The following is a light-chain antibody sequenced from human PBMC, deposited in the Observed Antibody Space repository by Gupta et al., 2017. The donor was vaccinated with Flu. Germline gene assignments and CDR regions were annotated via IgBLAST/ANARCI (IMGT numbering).Light chain of an antibody. J-gene: IGLJ2*01. CDR2: DDS. CDR3: HVWDSSRDQVV. V-gene: IGLV3-21*02. CDR1: NLGSKS. Sequence: SYVLTHPPSVSVALGQTASITCGGNNLGSKSVHWYQQKPGQAPELLVYDDSNRPSGIPERGFGYNAGNKATRPISRVEAEDEADDYCHVWDSSRDQVVFGGGTKVTVL.